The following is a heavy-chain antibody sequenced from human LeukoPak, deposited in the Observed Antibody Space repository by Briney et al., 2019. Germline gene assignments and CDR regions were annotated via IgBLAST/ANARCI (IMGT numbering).Heavy chain of an antibody. V-gene: IGHV3-48*03. CDR3: AREGSSSTPPFDY. Sequence: GGSLRLSCAASGFTFSSYEMNWVRQAPGKGLEWVSYISSSGSTIYYADSVKGRFTISRDNAKNSLYLQIKSLRAEDTAVYYCAREGSSSTPPFDYWGQGALVTVSS. J-gene: IGHJ4*02. CDR1: GFTFSSYE. CDR2: ISSSGSTI. D-gene: IGHD6-6*01.